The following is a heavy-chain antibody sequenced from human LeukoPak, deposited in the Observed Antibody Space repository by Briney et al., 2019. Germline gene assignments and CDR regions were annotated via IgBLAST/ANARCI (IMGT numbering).Heavy chain of an antibody. J-gene: IGHJ4*02. V-gene: IGHV1-69*04. CDR3: ARGISSWYF. CDR2: IIPILGIA. Sequence: ASVKVSCKASGGSFSSYALNWVRQAPGQGLEWMGRIIPILGIANYAQEFQGRVTITADKSTSTAYMELSSLRSEDTAVYFCARGISSWYFWGQGTLVTVSS. D-gene: IGHD6-13*01. CDR1: GGSFSSYA.